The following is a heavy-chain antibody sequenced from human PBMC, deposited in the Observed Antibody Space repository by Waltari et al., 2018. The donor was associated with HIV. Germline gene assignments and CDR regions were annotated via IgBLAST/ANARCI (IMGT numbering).Heavy chain of an antibody. CDR1: GESFKSYY. Sequence: QVHLQQWGPGLVKPSETLSLTCAVYGESFKSYYWSWPRQAADKGRKGIGKIDHYGATDYNPSLKSRVTISVDTSKNQFSLRRTSVTAADTGTYYCAKGALMRWLHSPRHWFDPWGQGNLVTVSS. J-gene: IGHJ5*02. V-gene: IGHV4-34*02. D-gene: IGHD5-12*01. CDR2: IDHYGAT. CDR3: AKGALMRWLHSPRHWFDP.